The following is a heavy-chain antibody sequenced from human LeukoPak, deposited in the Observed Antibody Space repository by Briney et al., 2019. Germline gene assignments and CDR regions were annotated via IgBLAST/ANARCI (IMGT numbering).Heavy chain of an antibody. CDR1: GYTFTDYY. CDR2: INPNSGGT. D-gene: IGHD3-9*01. Sequence: ASVKVSCKATGYTFTDYYMHWVRQAPGQGLEWMGWINPNSGGTNYAQKFQGRVTMTRDTSISTAYMELSRLRSDDTAVYYCARDEGVYDILTGYYPIGYYYYYGMDVWGQGTTVTVSS. V-gene: IGHV1-2*02. J-gene: IGHJ6*02. CDR3: ARDEGVYDILTGYYPIGYYYYYGMDV.